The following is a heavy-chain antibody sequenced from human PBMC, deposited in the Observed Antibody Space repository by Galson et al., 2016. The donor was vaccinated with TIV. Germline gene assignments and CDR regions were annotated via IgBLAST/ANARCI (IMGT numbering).Heavy chain of an antibody. CDR2: VSLSGAYT. Sequence: SLRLSCAASGFSFNFYTMSWVRQAPGKGLEWVSSVSLSGAYTYYADSVKGRFSISRDKSKSTLYLLLNSLRVEDTAIYYCAKPGKSGDYSWDAFDVWGQGTTVTVSS. D-gene: IGHD1-26*01. V-gene: IGHV3-23*01. CDR3: AKPGKSGDYSWDAFDV. J-gene: IGHJ3*01. CDR1: GFSFNFYT.